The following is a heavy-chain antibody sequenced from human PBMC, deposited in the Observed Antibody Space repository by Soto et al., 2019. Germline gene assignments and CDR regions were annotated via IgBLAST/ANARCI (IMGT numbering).Heavy chain of an antibody. CDR1: ELSLSTSGVG. Sequence: QITLKESGPTLVEPTQALTRTCTFSELSLSTSGVGVGWIRQPPGKALEWLALIYWDDDKRYSPSLKSRLTITKVTSNIQVFLTMTNMHPVDTATSYCVDSHVLRWFGFDSWGQGTLVSVPS. V-gene: IGHV2-5*02. CDR2: IYWDDDK. J-gene: IGHJ4*02. D-gene: IGHD3-10*01. CDR3: VDSHVLRWFGFDS.